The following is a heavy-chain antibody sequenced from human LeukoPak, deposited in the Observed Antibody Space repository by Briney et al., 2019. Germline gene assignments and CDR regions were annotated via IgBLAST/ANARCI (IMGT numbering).Heavy chain of an antibody. Sequence: GESLKISCKGSGYSFTGYWIGWVRQMPGKGLEWMGIIYPGDSDTRYSPSFQGQVTISADKSISTAYLQWSSLKASDTAMYYCAGHGGYCSSTSCPPSGGFDYWGQGTLVTVSS. J-gene: IGHJ4*02. D-gene: IGHD2-2*03. CDR2: IYPGDSDT. V-gene: IGHV5-51*01. CDR1: GYSFTGYW. CDR3: AGHGGYCSSTSCPPSGGFDY.